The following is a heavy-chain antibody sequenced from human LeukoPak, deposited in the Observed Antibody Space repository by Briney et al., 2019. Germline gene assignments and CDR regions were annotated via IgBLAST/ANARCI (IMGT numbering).Heavy chain of an antibody. CDR1: GGTFSSYA. D-gene: IGHD3-10*01. Sequence: GASVKVSCKASGGTFSSYAISWVRQAPGQGPEWMGWMNPNSGNTGYAQKFQGRVTITRNTSISTAYMELSSLRSEDTAIYYCARDPGAPVRAFDIWGQGTMVTVSS. CDR3: ARDPGAPVRAFDI. V-gene: IGHV1-8*03. J-gene: IGHJ3*02. CDR2: MNPNSGNT.